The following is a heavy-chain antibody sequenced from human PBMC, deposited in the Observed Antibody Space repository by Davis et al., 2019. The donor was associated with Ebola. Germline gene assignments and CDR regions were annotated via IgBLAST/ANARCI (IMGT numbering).Heavy chain of an antibody. Sequence: GSLRLSCAVYGGSFSGYYWSWIRQPPGKGLEWIGEINHSGSTNYNPSLKSRVTISVDTSKNQFSLKLSSVTAADTAVYYCARLPRTYYYGSGSYPQPYGMDVWGQGTTVTVSS. CDR2: INHSGST. CDR3: ARLPRTYYYGSGSYPQPYGMDV. J-gene: IGHJ6*02. CDR1: GGSFSGYY. V-gene: IGHV4-34*01. D-gene: IGHD3-10*01.